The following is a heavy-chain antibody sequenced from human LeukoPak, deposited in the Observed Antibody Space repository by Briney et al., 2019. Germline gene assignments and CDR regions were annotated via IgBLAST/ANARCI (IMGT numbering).Heavy chain of an antibody. D-gene: IGHD6-6*01. V-gene: IGHV3-30*02. CDR1: GFTFSSYV. CDR3: AKRGQYSSSWATDY. CDR2: IRYDGSNK. J-gene: IGHJ4*02. Sequence: GGSLRLSCAASGFTFSSYVMHWVRQAPGMGLEWVAFIRYDGSNKYYADSVKGRFTISRDNSKNTLYLQMNSLRAEDTAVYYCAKRGQYSSSWATDYWGQGTLVTVSS.